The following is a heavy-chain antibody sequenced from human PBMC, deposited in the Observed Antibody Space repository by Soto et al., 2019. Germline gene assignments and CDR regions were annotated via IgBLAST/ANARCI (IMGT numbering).Heavy chain of an antibody. CDR3: ARGSHQYDFWSGYPFDP. CDR1: GFTFSSYG. D-gene: IGHD3-3*01. Sequence: PGGSLRLSCAASGFTFSSYGVHWVRQAPGKGLEWVAVIWYDGSNKYYADSVKGRFTISRDNSKNTLYLQMNSLRAEDTAVYYCARGSHQYDFWSGYPFDPWGQGTLVTVSS. CDR2: IWYDGSNK. J-gene: IGHJ5*02. V-gene: IGHV3-33*01.